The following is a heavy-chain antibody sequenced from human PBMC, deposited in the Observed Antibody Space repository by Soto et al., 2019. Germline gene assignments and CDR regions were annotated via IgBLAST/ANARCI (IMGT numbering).Heavy chain of an antibody. D-gene: IGHD3-10*01. Sequence: GASVKVSCKASGGTFSSYAISWVRQAPGQGLEWMGGIIPIFGTANYAQKFQGRVTVTADESTSTAYMELSSLRSEDTAVYYCARDFSRGLWFGELLYYFDYRGQGTLVTVSS. J-gene: IGHJ4*02. CDR2: IIPIFGTA. CDR3: ARDFSRGLWFGELLYYFDY. V-gene: IGHV1-69*13. CDR1: GGTFSSYA.